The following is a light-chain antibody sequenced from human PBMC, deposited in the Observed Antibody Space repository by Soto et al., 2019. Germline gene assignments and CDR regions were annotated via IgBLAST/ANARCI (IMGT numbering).Light chain of an antibody. Sequence: EIRVSQSPSTLSVSPGERATLSCRASQSVSSNLAWYRQKPGQAPRLLIYGASTRATGIPARFSGSGSGTEFTLTICSLQSEDFAVYYCQQYNNLPLTFGGGTKVAI. CDR3: QQYNNLPLT. CDR1: QSVSSN. J-gene: IGKJ4*01. CDR2: GAS. V-gene: IGKV3-15*01.